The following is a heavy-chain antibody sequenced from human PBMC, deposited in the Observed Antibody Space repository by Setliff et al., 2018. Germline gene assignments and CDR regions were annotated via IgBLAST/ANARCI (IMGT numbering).Heavy chain of an antibody. D-gene: IGHD1-1*01. Sequence: SETLSLTCAVSGGSISSGSYYWSWIRQPAGKGLEWIGSIYYTGSTYYNPSLKSRVTMSVDTSKRQFSLKLGSATAADMAVYYCARDMGQPYYFESWGLGTLVTVSS. J-gene: IGHJ4*02. V-gene: IGHV4-39*07. CDR2: IYYTGST. CDR3: ARDMGQPYYFES. CDR1: GGSISSGSYY.